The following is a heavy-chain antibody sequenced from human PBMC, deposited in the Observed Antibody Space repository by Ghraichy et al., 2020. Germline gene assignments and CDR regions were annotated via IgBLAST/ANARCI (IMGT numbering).Heavy chain of an antibody. J-gene: IGHJ3*02. CDR3: AKDPGYCSGGRCFPDAFDI. D-gene: IGHD2-15*01. V-gene: IGHV3-21*01. CDR2: IDSSSSYI. Sequence: GESLNISCVASGLTFSSYRMSWVRQAPGKGPEWVSFIDSSSSYIYYADSVKGRFTVSRDNTKNSLYLQMNSLRAEDTAMYYCAKDPGYCSGGRCFPDAFDIWGQGKMVTVSS. CDR1: GLTFSSYR.